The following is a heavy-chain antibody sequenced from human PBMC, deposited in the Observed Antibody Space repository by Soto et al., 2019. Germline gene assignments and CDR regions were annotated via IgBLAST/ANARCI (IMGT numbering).Heavy chain of an antibody. CDR2: IYYSGST. J-gene: IGHJ5*01. CDR3: AMTPVDTYMIYWLDP. D-gene: IGHD3-16*01. CDR1: GDSVTSGNYY. Sequence: SVTLSLNCTVSGDSVTSGNYYWGWIRQPPGKGLEWIGHIYYSGSTNYSRSLKSLVTKSLDTSHKQFSLQVTSVPAADTAVHHCAMTPVDTYMIYWLDPCGQGTLVTVSS. V-gene: IGHV4-61*01.